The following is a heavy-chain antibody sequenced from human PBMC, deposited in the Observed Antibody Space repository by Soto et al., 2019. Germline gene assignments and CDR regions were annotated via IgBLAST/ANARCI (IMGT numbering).Heavy chain of an antibody. CDR2: IYYSGST. Sequence: PKKGMEWIGYIYYSGSTYYNPSLKSRVTISVDTSENQFSLKLSSVTAADTAVYYCARSFLVLQAKGGRRDTVPVSAFLLNRSTDL. J-gene: IGHJ2*01. CDR3: ARSFLVLQAKGGRRDTVPVSAFLLNRSTDL. V-gene: IGHV4-31*02. D-gene: IGHD2-15*01.